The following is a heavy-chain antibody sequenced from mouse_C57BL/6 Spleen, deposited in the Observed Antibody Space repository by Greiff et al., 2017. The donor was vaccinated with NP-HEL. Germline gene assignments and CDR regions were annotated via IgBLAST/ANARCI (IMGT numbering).Heavy chain of an antibody. CDR2: ISSGSSTI. CDR1: GFTFSDYG. D-gene: IGHD2-4*01. CDR3: ARGYDYVPYFDY. V-gene: IGHV5-17*01. J-gene: IGHJ2*01. Sequence: EVKLVESGGGLVKPGGSLKLSCAASGFTFSDYGMHWVRQAPEKGLEWVAYISSGSSTISYADTVKGRFTISRDNAKNTLFLQMTSRGSEDKAMYYCARGYDYVPYFDYWGQGTTLTVSS.